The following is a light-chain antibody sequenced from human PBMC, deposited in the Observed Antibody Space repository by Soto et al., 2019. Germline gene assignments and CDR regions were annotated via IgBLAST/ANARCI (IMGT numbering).Light chain of an antibody. J-gene: IGKJ4*01. V-gene: IGKV3D-20*02. CDR2: GAS. Sequence: EIVLTQSPGTLSLSPGERATLSCRASQTFSNSFLSWFQQIPGQAPRLLIYGASMRATGIPDRFSGSGSGTDFTLTISRLEPEDFAVYYCQQRRGTFGGGTKVEIK. CDR1: QTFSNSF. CDR3: QQRRGT.